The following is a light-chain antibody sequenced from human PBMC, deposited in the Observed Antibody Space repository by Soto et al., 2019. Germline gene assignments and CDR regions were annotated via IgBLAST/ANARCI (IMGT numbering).Light chain of an antibody. CDR2: EVN. J-gene: IGLJ1*01. Sequence: QSALTQPASVSGSPGQSITISCTGTSGEVGNYNLVSWYQQHPGKAPRLMIYEVNKWPSGVSNRFSGSKSGNTASLTISGLLAEDEADYYCCSYVGSSNSYVFGTGTKVTV. CDR3: CSYVGSSNSYV. CDR1: SGEVGNYNL. V-gene: IGLV2-23*02.